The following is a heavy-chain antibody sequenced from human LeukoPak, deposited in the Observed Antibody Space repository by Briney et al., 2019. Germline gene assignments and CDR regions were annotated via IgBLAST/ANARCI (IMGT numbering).Heavy chain of an antibody. D-gene: IGHD3-3*01. CDR2: ISGSGGST. CDR3: ANPDFWSGYSDY. J-gene: IGHJ4*02. CDR1: GFTFSSYA. Sequence: GGSLRLSCAASGFTFSSYAMSWVRQAPGKGLEWVSAISGSGGSTYYADSVKGRFTISRDNSKNTLYLQMNSLRAEDTAVYYCANPDFWSGYSDYWGQGTLVTVSS. V-gene: IGHV3-23*01.